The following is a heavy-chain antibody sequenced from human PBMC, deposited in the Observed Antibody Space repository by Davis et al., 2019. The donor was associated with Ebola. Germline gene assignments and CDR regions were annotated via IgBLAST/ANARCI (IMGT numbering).Heavy chain of an antibody. J-gene: IGHJ6*02. CDR1: GCSISSYY. CDR2: IYYSGST. V-gene: IGHV4-59*01. CDR3: ARVVDYYDFWSGHPPYGMDV. Sequence: SETLSLTCTVSGCSISSYYWSWIRQPPGKGLEWIGYIYYSGSTNYNPSLKSLVTISVDTSKNQFSLKLSSVTAADTAVYYCARVVDYYDFWSGHPPYGMDVWGQGTTVTVSS. D-gene: IGHD3-3*01.